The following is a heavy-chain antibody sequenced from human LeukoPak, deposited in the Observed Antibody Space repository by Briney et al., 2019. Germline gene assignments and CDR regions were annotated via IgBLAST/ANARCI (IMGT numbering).Heavy chain of an antibody. V-gene: IGHV4-38-2*01. CDR3: ARRAEDYGDYGLDY. J-gene: IGHJ4*02. Sequence: PSETLSLTCAVSGYSISSGCYWGWIRQPPGKGLEWLGSIYHSGSTYYNPSLKSRVTISVDTSKNQFSPKLSSVTAADTAVYYCARRAEDYGDYGLDYWGQGTLVTVSS. CDR1: GYSISSGCY. D-gene: IGHD4-17*01. CDR2: IYHSGST.